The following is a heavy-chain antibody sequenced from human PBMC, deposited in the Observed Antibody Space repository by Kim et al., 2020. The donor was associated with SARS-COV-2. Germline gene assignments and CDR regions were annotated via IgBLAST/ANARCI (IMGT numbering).Heavy chain of an antibody. J-gene: IGHJ4*02. Sequence: SETLSLTCTVSGGSISSSSYYWGWIRQPPGKGLEWIGSIYYSGSTYYNPSLKSRVTISVDTSKNQFSLKLSSVTAADTAVYYCATPGGCYFDYWGQGSMVTVSS. CDR1: GGSISSSSYY. D-gene: IGHD1-26*01. V-gene: IGHV4-39*01. CDR2: IYYSGST. CDR3: ATPGGCYFDY.